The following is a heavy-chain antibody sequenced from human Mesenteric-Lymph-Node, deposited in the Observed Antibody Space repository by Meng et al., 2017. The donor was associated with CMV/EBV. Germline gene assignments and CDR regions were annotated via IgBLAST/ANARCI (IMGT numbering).Heavy chain of an antibody. CDR1: GFTFSDYY. CDR3: ARESPLPYYDFWSGQNYYYYHGMDV. V-gene: IGHV3-11*04. J-gene: IGHJ6*02. D-gene: IGHD3-3*01. CDR2: IHSRGTIT. Sequence: GESLKISCAASGFTFSDYYMSWIRQAPGKGLEWISYIHSRGTITSYADFVKGRFTISRDNVKKTVYLQMNSLRAEDTAVYYCARESPLPYYDFWSGQNYYYYHGMDVWGQGTTVTVSS.